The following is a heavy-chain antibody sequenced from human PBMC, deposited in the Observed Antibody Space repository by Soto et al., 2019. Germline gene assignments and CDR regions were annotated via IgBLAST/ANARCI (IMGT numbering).Heavy chain of an antibody. CDR3: SSDRIVGGSYYYYGMDV. CDR1: GYTFTSYG. J-gene: IGHJ6*02. CDR2: ISAYNGNT. Sequence: QVQLVQSGAEVKKPGASVKVSCKASGYTFTSYGISWVRQAPGQGLEWMGWISAYNGNTNYAQKLQGRVTMTTDTPTSTAVMELRSLRSDDTAVYYCSSDRIVGGSYYYYGMDVWGQGTTVTVSS. D-gene: IGHD1-26*01. V-gene: IGHV1-18*01.